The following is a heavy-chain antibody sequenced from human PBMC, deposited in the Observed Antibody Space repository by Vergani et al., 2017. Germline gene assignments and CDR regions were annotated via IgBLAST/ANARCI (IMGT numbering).Heavy chain of an antibody. D-gene: IGHD2-15*01. CDR3: AKEVTYCSGGSCYSGLPRKKYGMDV. CDR2: ISGSGGST. Sequence: EVQLLESGGGLVQPGGSLRLSCAASGFTFSSYAMSWVRQAPGKGLEWVSAISGSGGSTYYADSVKGRFTISRDNAKNSLYLQMNSLRAEDTAVYYCAKEVTYCSGGSCYSGLPRKKYGMDVWGQGTTVTVSS. CDR1: GFTFSSYA. V-gene: IGHV3-23*01. J-gene: IGHJ6*02.